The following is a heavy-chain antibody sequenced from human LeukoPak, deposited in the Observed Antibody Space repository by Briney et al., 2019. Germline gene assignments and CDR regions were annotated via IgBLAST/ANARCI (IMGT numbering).Heavy chain of an antibody. V-gene: IGHV3-7*01. CDR1: GFTFSSDW. J-gene: IGHJ4*02. Sequence: PGGSLRLSCAASGFTFSSDWMSWVRQAPGKGLEWVANIKQDGSEKYYVDSVKGRFTISRDNAKNSLYLQMNSLRAEDTAVYYCARESLVAGIGYWGQGTLVTVSS. CDR2: IKQDGSEK. D-gene: IGHD6-19*01. CDR3: ARESLVAGIGY.